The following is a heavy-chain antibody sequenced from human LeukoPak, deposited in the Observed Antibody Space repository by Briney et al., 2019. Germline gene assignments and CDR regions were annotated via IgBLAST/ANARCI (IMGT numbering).Heavy chain of an antibody. V-gene: IGHV3-7*05. CDR3: AREVGFCSGGDCYFWFDP. CDR1: GFTSSGSW. CDR2: IKQDGSEE. Sequence: GGSLRLSCAATGFTSSGSWMSWVRQAPGIGLGWVANIKQDGSEENYVESVKGRFTISRDNAKNSLYLQMNSLRAEDTAVYYCAREVGFCSGGDCYFWFDPWGQGTLVTVSS. D-gene: IGHD2-15*01. J-gene: IGHJ5*02.